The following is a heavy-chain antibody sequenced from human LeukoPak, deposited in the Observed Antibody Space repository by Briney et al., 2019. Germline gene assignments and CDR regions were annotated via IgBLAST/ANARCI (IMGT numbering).Heavy chain of an antibody. J-gene: IGHJ4*03. D-gene: IGHD6-19*01. CDR3: ARVRIAVANYFDY. CDR1: GFTFSSYE. Sequence: GGSLRLSCAASGFTFSSYEMNWVRQAPGKGLEWVSYISSSGSTIYYADSVKGRFTISRDNAKNTLYLQMNSLRAEDTAVYYCARVRIAVANYFDYWGQGTMVTVSS. V-gene: IGHV3-48*03. CDR2: ISSSGSTI.